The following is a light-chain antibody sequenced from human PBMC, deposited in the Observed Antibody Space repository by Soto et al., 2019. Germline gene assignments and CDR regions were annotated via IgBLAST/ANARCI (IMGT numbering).Light chain of an antibody. J-gene: IGLJ2*01. CDR1: SSNLGSNT. CDR3: TSYTTNSALPI. V-gene: IGLV1-44*01. CDR2: SNN. Sequence: QSVLTQPPSASGTPGQRVTISCSGSSSNLGSNTVNWYQQSPGTAPKLLIYSNNQRPSGVPARLSGSKSGTSASLAISGLQSEDEADYYCTSYTTNSALPIFGGGTKLTVL.